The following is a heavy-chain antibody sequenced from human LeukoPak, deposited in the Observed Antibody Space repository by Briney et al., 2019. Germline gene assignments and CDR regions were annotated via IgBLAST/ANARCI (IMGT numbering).Heavy chain of an antibody. CDR1: GFTSSKDW. CDR3: ARERDSGYDSLYYYYYMDV. D-gene: IGHD5-12*01. Sequence: GGSLRLSCAVSGFTSSKDWMSWVRQAPGKGLEWVANIKQDGSEKNYVDSVKGRFTVSRDNAKNSLYLQMSSLRAEDTAVYYCARERDSGYDSLYYYYYMDVWGKGTTVTVSS. J-gene: IGHJ6*03. CDR2: IKQDGSEK. V-gene: IGHV3-7*01.